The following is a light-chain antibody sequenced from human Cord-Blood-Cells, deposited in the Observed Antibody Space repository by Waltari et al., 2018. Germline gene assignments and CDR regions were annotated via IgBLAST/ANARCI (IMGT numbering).Light chain of an antibody. V-gene: IGKV3-11*01. Sequence: EIVLTLSPATLSLSPGERATLSCRASQSVSSYLAWYQQTPGQAPRLLIYDASNRATGIPARFSGSGSVTDFTLTISSLEPEDFAVYYCQQRSNWPLTFGGGTKVEIK. J-gene: IGKJ4*01. CDR1: QSVSSY. CDR3: QQRSNWPLT. CDR2: DAS.